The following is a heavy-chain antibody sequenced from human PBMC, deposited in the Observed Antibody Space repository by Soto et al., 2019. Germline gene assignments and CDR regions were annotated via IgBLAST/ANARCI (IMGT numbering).Heavy chain of an antibody. V-gene: IGHV3-21*01. CDR2: ISSSSSYI. J-gene: IGHJ6*02. CDR1: GFTFSSYS. Sequence: GGSLRLSCAASGFTFSSYSMNWVRQAPGKGLEWASSISSSSSYIYYADSVKGRFTISRDNAKNSLYLQMNSLRAEDTAVYYCARGTPLGATVTTGNYYYYGMDVWGQGTTVTVSS. CDR3: ARGTPLGATVTTGNYYYYGMDV. D-gene: IGHD4-17*01.